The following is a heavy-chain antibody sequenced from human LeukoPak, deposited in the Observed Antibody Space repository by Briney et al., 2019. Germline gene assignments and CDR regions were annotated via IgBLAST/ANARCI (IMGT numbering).Heavy chain of an antibody. CDR1: GYTFTSYD. CDR2: MNPNSGNT. D-gene: IGHD6-19*01. V-gene: IGHV1-8*03. Sequence: GASVKVSCKASGYTFTSYDINWVRQATGQGLEWMGWMNPNSGNTGYAQKFQGRVTITRNTSISTAYMELSSLRSDDTAVYYCARDRWKWLVPVGWFDPWGQGTLVTVSS. J-gene: IGHJ5*02. CDR3: ARDRWKWLVPVGWFDP.